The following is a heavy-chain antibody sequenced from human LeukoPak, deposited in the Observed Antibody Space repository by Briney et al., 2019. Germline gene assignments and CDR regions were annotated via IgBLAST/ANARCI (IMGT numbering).Heavy chain of an antibody. CDR1: GFTFSSSA. J-gene: IGHJ4*02. CDR3: AKQLGYCSDGSCYFPY. V-gene: IGHV3-23*01. D-gene: IGHD2-15*01. Sequence: SGGSLRLSCAASGFTFSSSAMSWVRQAPGKGLEWVSANSNNGGYTYYAASVQGRFTISRDNSKSTLCLQMNSLRAEDTAVYYCAKQLGYCSDGSCYFPYWGQGTLVTVSS. CDR2: NSNNGGYT.